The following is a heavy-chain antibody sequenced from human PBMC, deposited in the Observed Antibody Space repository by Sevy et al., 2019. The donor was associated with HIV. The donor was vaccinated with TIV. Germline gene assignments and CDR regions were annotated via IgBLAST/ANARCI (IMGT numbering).Heavy chain of an antibody. Sequence: GGSLRLSCAASGFTLSSYGMHWVRQAPGKGLEWVAVIWYDGSNKYYADSVKGRFTISRDNSKNTLYLQMNSLRAEDTAVYYCAREYYDSSGYYQLYYYYYGMDVWGQGSTVTVSS. V-gene: IGHV3-33*01. CDR1: GFTLSSYG. D-gene: IGHD3-22*01. CDR3: AREYYDSSGYYQLYYYYYGMDV. CDR2: IWYDGSNK. J-gene: IGHJ6*02.